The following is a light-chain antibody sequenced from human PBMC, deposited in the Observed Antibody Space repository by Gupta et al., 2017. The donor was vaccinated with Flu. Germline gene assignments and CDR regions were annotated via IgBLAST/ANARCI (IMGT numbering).Light chain of an antibody. CDR3: QSYDSSLSALYV. V-gene: IGLV1-40*01. CDR2: GTN. CDR1: NIGAGHD. J-gene: IGLJ1*01. Sequence: NIGAGHDVHWYQQLPGTDPKLLIYGTNNRPSGVPDRFSGSKSGTSASLAITGLQAEDEADYYCQSYDSSLSALYVFGTGTTVTVL.